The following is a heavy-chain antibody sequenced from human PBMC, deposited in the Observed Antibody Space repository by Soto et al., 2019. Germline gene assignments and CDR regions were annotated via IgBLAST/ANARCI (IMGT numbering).Heavy chain of an antibody. Sequence: QVQLVESGGGVVQPGKSLRLSCAASGFTFSSYAMHWARQAPGKGLEWVTVISIRGGDEYYAESVWGRFTISRDDSRNTLYLQMDSLRVEDTAVYYCAMGPIVARQHLDYWGQGTLVTVSS. CDR3: AMGPIVARQHLDY. V-gene: IGHV3-30*03. CDR2: ISIRGGDE. CDR1: GFTFSSYA. D-gene: IGHD6-6*01. J-gene: IGHJ4*02.